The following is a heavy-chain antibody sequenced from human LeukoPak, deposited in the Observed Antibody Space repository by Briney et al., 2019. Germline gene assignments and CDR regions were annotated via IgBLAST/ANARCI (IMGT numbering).Heavy chain of an antibody. CDR3: ARGNRYYDFWSGYLPEDY. Sequence: ASVKVSCKASGYTFTGYYMHWVRQAPGQGLEWMGRINPNSGGTNYAQKFQGRVTMTRDTSISTAYMELGRLRSDDTAVYYCARGNRYYDFWSGYLPEDYWGQGTLVTVSS. CDR2: INPNSGGT. D-gene: IGHD3-3*01. J-gene: IGHJ4*02. CDR1: GYTFTGYY. V-gene: IGHV1-2*06.